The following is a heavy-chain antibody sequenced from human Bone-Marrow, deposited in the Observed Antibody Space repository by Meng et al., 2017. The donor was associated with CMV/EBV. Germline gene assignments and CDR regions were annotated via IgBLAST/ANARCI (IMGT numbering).Heavy chain of an antibody. CDR2: ISSSSSYI. CDR3: ASYDFGGYYFDY. V-gene: IGHV3-21*01. D-gene: IGHD3-3*01. Sequence: SCAASGFTFSSYSMNWVRQAPGKGLEWVSSISSSSSYIYYADSMKGRFTISRDNAKNSLYLQMNSLRAEDTAVYYCASYDFGGYYFDYWGQGTLVTVSS. J-gene: IGHJ4*02. CDR1: GFTFSSYS.